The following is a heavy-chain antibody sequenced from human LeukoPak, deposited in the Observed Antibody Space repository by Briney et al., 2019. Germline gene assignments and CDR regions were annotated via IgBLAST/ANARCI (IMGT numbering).Heavy chain of an antibody. J-gene: IGHJ6*03. D-gene: IGHD6-13*01. Sequence: PSETLSLTCTVSGGSISSYYWSWIRQPAGKGLEWIGRIYTSGSTNYNPSLKSRVTMSVDTSKNQFSLKLSSVTAADTAVYYCARRKGSSSFFFYYYMDVWGKGTTVTISS. CDR3: ARRKGSSSFFFYYYMDV. CDR1: GGSISSYY. CDR2: IYTSGST. V-gene: IGHV4-4*07.